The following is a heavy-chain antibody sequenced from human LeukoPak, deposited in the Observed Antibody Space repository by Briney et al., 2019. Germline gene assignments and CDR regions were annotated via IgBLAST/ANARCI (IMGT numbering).Heavy chain of an antibody. D-gene: IGHD1-26*01. CDR3: ARGGYSGTYYFDY. J-gene: IGHJ4*02. CDR1: GFTFSTYG. V-gene: IGHV3-33*01. Sequence: GGSLRLSCAASGFTFSTYGMHWVRQAPGKGLEWVAVVWYDGSNIHYVDSVKGRFTISRDNSKSTLYLQMNSLTAEDTAVYYCARGGYSGTYYFDYWGQGTLVTVST. CDR2: VWYDGSNI.